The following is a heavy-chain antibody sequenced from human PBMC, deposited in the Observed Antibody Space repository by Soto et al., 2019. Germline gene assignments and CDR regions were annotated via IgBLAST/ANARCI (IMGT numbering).Heavy chain of an antibody. CDR1: GGTFSSYA. V-gene: IGHV1-69*06. Sequence: QVQLVQSGAEVKKPGSSVKVSCKASGGTFSSYAISWVRQAPGQGLEWMGGIIPIFGTANYAQKFQGRVKITADKSTSTAYMELSRLRSEDTAVYYCARAPGSSGSYYYYYGMDVWGQGTTVTVSS. D-gene: IGHD3-10*01. J-gene: IGHJ6*02. CDR3: ARAPGSSGSYYYYYGMDV. CDR2: IIPIFGTA.